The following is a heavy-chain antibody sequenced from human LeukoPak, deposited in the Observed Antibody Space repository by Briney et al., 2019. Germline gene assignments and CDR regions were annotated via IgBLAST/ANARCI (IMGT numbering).Heavy chain of an antibody. D-gene: IGHD6-19*01. V-gene: IGHV3-23*01. Sequence: GGSLGLSCAASGFTFSSYAMSWVRQAPGKGLEWVSGIGGSGDGTYYADSVKGRFTISRDNSMNTLYLQMNSLRAEDTAVYYCAKGRSGIVVAGLNYWGQGTLATVSS. CDR1: GFTFSSYA. CDR3: AKGRSGIVVAGLNY. J-gene: IGHJ4*02. CDR2: IGGSGDGT.